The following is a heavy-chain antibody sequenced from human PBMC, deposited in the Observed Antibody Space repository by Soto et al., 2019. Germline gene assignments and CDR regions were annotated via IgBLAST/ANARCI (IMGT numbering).Heavy chain of an antibody. CDR2: VNPHSGGT. V-gene: IGHV1-2*02. J-gene: IGHJ4*02. CDR3: ARDPDYYDTGGGGD. D-gene: IGHD3-22*01. CDR1: GYTFTGYY. Sequence: ASVKVSCKASGYTFTGYYLHWVRQAPGQGLEWMGWVNPHSGGTHYAQKFQGRVTMTRNTSISAAYLELTRLRSDDTAVYFCARDPDYYDTGGGGDWGQGTLVTVSS.